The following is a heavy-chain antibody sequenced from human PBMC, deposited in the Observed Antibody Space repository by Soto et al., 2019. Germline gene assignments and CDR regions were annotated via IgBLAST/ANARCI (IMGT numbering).Heavy chain of an antibody. CDR1: GFTFDDYA. J-gene: IGHJ4*02. CDR2: ISWNSGSI. D-gene: IGHD6-19*01. CDR3: AKAITVAQGYYFDY. Sequence: GGSLRLSCAASGFTFDDYAMHWVRQAPGKGLEWVSGISWNSGSIGYADSVKGRFTISRDNAKNSLYLQMNSLRAEDTALYYCAKAITVAQGYYFDYWGQGTLVTVSS. V-gene: IGHV3-9*01.